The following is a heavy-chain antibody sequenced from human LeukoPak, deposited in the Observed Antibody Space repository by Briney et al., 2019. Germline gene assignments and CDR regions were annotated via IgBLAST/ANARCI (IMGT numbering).Heavy chain of an antibody. Sequence: GGSLRLSCAAPGFTFSSYGMSWVRQAPGKGLEWVSAISGSGGSTYYADSVKGRFTVSRDNSKNSLYLQMSSLTAADTAVYYCAKDRSIGTYYTFDHWGQGTLVTVSS. CDR2: ISGSGGST. J-gene: IGHJ4*02. CDR3: AKDRSIGTYYTFDH. CDR1: GFTFSSYG. D-gene: IGHD1-26*01. V-gene: IGHV3-23*01.